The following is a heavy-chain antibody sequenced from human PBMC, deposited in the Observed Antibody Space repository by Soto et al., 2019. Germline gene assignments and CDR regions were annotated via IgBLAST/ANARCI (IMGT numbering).Heavy chain of an antibody. Sequence: GGSLRLSCAASGFTFSSYSMNWVRQAPGKGLEWVSYISSSSSTIYYADSVKGRFTISRDNAKNSLYLQMNSLRDEDTAVYYCAREEGSGYDLPTPYYFDYWGQGTLVTVSS. V-gene: IGHV3-48*02. CDR1: GFTFSSYS. D-gene: IGHD5-12*01. CDR2: ISSSSSTI. CDR3: AREEGSGYDLPTPYYFDY. J-gene: IGHJ4*02.